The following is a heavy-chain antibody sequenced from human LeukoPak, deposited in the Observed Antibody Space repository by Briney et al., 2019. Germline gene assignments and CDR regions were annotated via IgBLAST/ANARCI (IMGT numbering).Heavy chain of an antibody. Sequence: ASVKVSCKAPGYTFTSYDINWVRQATGQGLEWMGWMNPNSGNTGYAQKFQGRVTITRNTSMSTAYMELSSLRSEDTAVYYCARARKYCSGGSCYTNWFDPWGQGTLVTVSS. V-gene: IGHV1-8*03. CDR3: ARARKYCSGGSCYTNWFDP. J-gene: IGHJ5*02. D-gene: IGHD2-15*01. CDR2: MNPNSGNT. CDR1: GYTFTSYD.